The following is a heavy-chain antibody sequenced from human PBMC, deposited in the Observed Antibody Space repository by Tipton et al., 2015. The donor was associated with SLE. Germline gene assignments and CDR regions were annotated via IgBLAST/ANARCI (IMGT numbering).Heavy chain of an antibody. CDR2: ISSSGSTI. Sequence: SLRLSCAASGFTFSSYEMNWVRQAPGKGLEWVSYISSSGSTIYYADSVKGRLTISRDNAKNSLYLQMNSLRAEDTAVYYCAREDGSGTDYWGQGTLVTVSS. V-gene: IGHV3-48*03. CDR3: AREDGSGTDY. J-gene: IGHJ4*02. CDR1: GFTFSSYE. D-gene: IGHD3-10*01.